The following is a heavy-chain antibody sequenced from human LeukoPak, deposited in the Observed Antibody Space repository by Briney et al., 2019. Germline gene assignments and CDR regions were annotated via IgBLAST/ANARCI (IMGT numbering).Heavy chain of an antibody. CDR2: ISYDGSNK. J-gene: IGHJ3*02. CDR3: ARVRPPGSFDI. CDR1: GFTFSSYA. V-gene: IGHV3-30-3*01. Sequence: GGSLRLSCAASGFTFSSYAMHWVRQAPGKGLEWVAVISYDGSNKYYADSVKGRFTISRDNYKNTLYLQMNSLRAEDTAVYYCARVRPPGSFDIWGQGTMVTVSS.